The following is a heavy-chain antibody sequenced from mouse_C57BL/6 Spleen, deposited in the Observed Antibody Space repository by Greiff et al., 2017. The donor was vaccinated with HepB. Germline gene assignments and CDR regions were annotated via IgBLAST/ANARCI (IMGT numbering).Heavy chain of an antibody. Sequence: EVKLVESGGGLVKPGGSLKLSCAASGFTFSSYAMSWVRQTPEKRLEWVATISDGGSYTYYPDNVKGRFTISRDNAKNNLYLQMSHLKSEETAMYYCARTPTRLSIKYDYDDYFDYWGQGTTLTVSS. J-gene: IGHJ2*01. CDR2: ISDGGSYT. V-gene: IGHV5-4*03. D-gene: IGHD2-4*01. CDR3: ARTPTRLSIKYDYDDYFDY. CDR1: GFTFSSYA.